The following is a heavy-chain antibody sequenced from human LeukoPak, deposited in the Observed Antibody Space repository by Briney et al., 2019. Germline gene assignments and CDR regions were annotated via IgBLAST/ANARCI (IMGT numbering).Heavy chain of an antibody. D-gene: IGHD3-22*01. Sequence: PSETLSLTCTVSGGSISSYYWSWIRQPAGKGLEWIGRIYTGGSTNYNASLKSRVTISIDTSKNQFSLKLRSVTAADTAVYYCARYPMIVVAHAQNAFDIWGQGTMVTVSS. V-gene: IGHV4-4*07. CDR2: IYTGGST. J-gene: IGHJ3*02. CDR3: ARYPMIVVAHAQNAFDI. CDR1: GGSISSYY.